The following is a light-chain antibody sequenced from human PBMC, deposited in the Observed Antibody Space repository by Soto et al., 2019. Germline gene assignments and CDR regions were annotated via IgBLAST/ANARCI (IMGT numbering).Light chain of an antibody. CDR3: QQYYSFPLT. V-gene: IGKV1-5*01. Sequence: DIQMTQSPSTLSAYVGDRVTITCRASQSISSWLAWYQQKPGKAPKLLIYDASSLESGVPSRFSGSGSGTEFTLTISTLQPDDFATYYCQQYYSFPLTFGGGTKVDTK. CDR1: QSISSW. J-gene: IGKJ4*01. CDR2: DAS.